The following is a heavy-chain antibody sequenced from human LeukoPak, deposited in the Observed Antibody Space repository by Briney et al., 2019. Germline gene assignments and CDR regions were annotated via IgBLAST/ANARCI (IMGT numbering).Heavy chain of an antibody. D-gene: IGHD6-13*01. CDR2: ISWDGGST. V-gene: IGHV3-43*01. CDR1: GFTFDDYT. J-gene: IGHJ4*02. CDR3: AKDKRLGIWSYFDY. Sequence: GGSLRLSCAASGFTFDDYTMHWVRQAPGKGLEWVSLISWDGGSTYYADSVKGRFTISRDNSKNSLYLQMNSLRTEDTALYYCAKDKRLGIWSYFDYWGQGTLVTVSS.